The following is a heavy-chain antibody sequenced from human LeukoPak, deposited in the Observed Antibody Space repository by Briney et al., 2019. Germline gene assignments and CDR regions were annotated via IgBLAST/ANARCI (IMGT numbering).Heavy chain of an antibody. D-gene: IGHD6-13*01. CDR3: ARMFRSSWYINWFDP. J-gene: IGHJ5*02. CDR2: IYHSGST. V-gene: IGHV4-38-2*02. CDR1: GYSISSGYF. Sequence: SETLSLTCTVSGYSISSGYFWGWIRQPPGKGLEWIGSIYHSGSTSYNPSLKSPLTISVDTSKNQFSLKLNFVTAADTAMYYCARMFRSSWYINWFDPWGQGTLVTVSS.